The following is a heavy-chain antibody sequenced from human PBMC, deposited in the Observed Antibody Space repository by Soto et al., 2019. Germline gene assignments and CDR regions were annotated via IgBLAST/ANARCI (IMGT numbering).Heavy chain of an antibody. J-gene: IGHJ4*02. V-gene: IGHV3-30*18. CDR3: AKGSVPDY. D-gene: IGHD1-1*01. Sequence: QVQLVESRGGVVQPGRSLRLSCAASGFTFSSYGMHWVRQAPGKGLEWVAVISYDGSNKYYADSVKGRFTISRDNSKNTLYLQMNSLRAEDTAVYYCAKGSVPDYWGQGTLVTVSS. CDR1: GFTFSSYG. CDR2: ISYDGSNK.